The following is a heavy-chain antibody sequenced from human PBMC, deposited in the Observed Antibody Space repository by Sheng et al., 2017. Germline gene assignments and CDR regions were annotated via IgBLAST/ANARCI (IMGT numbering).Heavy chain of an antibody. J-gene: IGHJ5*02. CDR1: GFTFSDYY. Sequence: QVQLVESGGGLVKPGGSLRLSCAASGFTFSDYYMSWIRQAPGKGLEWVSYISSSSSYTNYADSVKGRFTISRDNAKNSLYLQMNSLRAEDTAVYYCARDGQLLSTYNWFDPWGQGTLVTVSS. CDR3: ARDGQLLSTYNWFDP. V-gene: IGHV3-11*05. D-gene: IGHD2-2*01. CDR2: ISSSSSYT.